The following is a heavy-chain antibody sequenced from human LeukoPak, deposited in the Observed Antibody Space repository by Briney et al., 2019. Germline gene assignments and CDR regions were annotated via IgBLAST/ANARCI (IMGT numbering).Heavy chain of an antibody. J-gene: IGHJ4*02. CDR1: GGSFSGYY. V-gene: IGHV4-34*01. D-gene: IGHD3-10*01. Sequence: PSETLSLTCAVYGGSFSGYYWSWIRQPPGKSLEWIGEINHSGSTNYSPSLKSRVTISVGTSKNQFSLKLSSVTAADTAVYYCVRDAYYGSGSYYDCWGQGTLVTVSS. CDR3: VRDAYYGSGSYYDC. CDR2: INHSGST.